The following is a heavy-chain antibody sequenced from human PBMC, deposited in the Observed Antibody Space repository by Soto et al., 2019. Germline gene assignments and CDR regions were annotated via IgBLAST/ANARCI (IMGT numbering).Heavy chain of an antibody. D-gene: IGHD6-19*01. CDR1: GFTFSSYW. V-gene: IGHV3-7*01. J-gene: IGHJ3*02. CDR3: ARQGQWPADDAFDI. Sequence: GGSLRLSCAASGFTFSSYWMSWVRQAPGKGLEWVANIKQDGSEKYYVDSVKDRFTISRDNAKNSLYLQMNSLRAEDTAVYYCARQGQWPADDAFDIWGQGTMVTVSS. CDR2: IKQDGSEK.